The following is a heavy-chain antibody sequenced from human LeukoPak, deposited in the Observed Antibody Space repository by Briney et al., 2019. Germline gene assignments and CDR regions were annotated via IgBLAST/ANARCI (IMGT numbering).Heavy chain of an antibody. J-gene: IGHJ4*02. Sequence: SETLSLTCTVSGDSMSSRNCYWAWIRQPPGKGLEWIGSFYYTGSAYYNPSLKSRVTISIDMSKNQFSLKLSAVTAADTAVYYCASPEGFTSKLDYWGQGTLVTVSS. D-gene: IGHD2-15*01. CDR3: ASPEGFTSKLDY. CDR1: GDSMSSRNCY. V-gene: IGHV4-39*01. CDR2: FYYTGSA.